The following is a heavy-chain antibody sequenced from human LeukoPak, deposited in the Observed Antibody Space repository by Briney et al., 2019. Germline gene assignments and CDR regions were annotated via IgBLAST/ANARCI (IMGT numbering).Heavy chain of an antibody. J-gene: IGHJ4*02. CDR2: ISAGGGGT. Sequence: LPGGSLRLSCAASGFTFSTYAMSWVRQAPGKGLVWVSSISAGGGGTYYADSVKGRFTISRDISKSTVSLQMNSLRAEDTAVYYCAKNYYFDYWGQGTLVTVSS. CDR3: AKNYYFDY. V-gene: IGHV3-23*01. CDR1: GFTFSTYA. D-gene: IGHD3-10*01.